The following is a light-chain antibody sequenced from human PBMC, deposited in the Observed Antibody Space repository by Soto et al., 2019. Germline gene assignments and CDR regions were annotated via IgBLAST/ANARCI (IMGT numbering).Light chain of an antibody. CDR2: DVS. J-gene: IGLJ1*01. CDR3: SSYTSSSTPLYV. V-gene: IGLV2-14*01. CDR1: SSDVGGYNY. Sequence: VLTQPAAVSGSPGQSFTISCTGTSSDVGGYNYVSWYQQHPGKAPKLMIYDVSNRPSGVSNRFSGSKSGNTASLTISGLQAEDEADYYCSSYTSSSTPLYVFGTGTKVTVL.